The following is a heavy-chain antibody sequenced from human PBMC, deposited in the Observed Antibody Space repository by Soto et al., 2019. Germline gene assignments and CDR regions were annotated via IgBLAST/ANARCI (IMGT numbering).Heavy chain of an antibody. CDR1: GGSSSGYY. V-gene: IGHV4-34*01. CDR2: INHSGST. J-gene: IGHJ4*02. CDR3: ARGNLSDYVWGSYRYHFDY. D-gene: IGHD3-16*02. Sequence: SETPSLTCGVYGGSSSGYYCSWIRRHPGKGLEWIGEINHSGSTNYNPSLKSRVTISVDTSKNQFSLKLSSVTAADTAVYYCARGNLSDYVWGSYRYHFDYWGQGTVVTVSS.